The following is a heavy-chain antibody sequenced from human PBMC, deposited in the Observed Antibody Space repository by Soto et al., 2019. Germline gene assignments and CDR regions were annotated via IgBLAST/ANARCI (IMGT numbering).Heavy chain of an antibody. J-gene: IGHJ4*02. CDR2: INAGNGDT. Sequence: SVKDSGSEFRYVFTTYALHWVRQAPGQRLEWMGWINAGNGDTKYSEKFQGRVTITRDTSANTAYMELSSLRSEDTSVYYCARDPGTGAALRAYHFDHWGQGTLVTVS. CDR1: RYVFTTYA. V-gene: IGHV1-3*01. D-gene: IGHD1-1*01. CDR3: ARDPGTGAALRAYHFDH.